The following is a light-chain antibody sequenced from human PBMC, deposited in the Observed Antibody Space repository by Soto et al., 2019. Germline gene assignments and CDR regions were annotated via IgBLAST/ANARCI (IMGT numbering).Light chain of an antibody. CDR2: DAS. CDR3: QQYDNLPPLT. CDR1: QDISNY. Sequence: DIQMTQSPSSLSASVGDRVTITCQASQDISNYLNWYQQKPGKAPKLLTYDASNLETGVPSRFSGIGSGTDFTFTISSLQPEDIATYYCQQYDNLPPLTFGGGTKVEIK. V-gene: IGKV1-33*01. J-gene: IGKJ4*01.